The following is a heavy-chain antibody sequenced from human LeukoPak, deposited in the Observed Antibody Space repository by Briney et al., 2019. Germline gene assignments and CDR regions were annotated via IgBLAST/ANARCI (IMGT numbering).Heavy chain of an antibody. CDR1: GYTFTGYY. CDR3: ATGSSSCYGNLDY. CDR2: INPNSGGT. D-gene: IGHD6-13*01. Sequence: ASVKVSCKASGYTFTGYYMHWVRRAPGQGLEWMGWINPNSGGTNYAQKFQGRVTMTRDTSISTAYMELSRLRSDDTAVYYCATGSSSCYGNLDYWGQGTLVTVSS. J-gene: IGHJ4*02. V-gene: IGHV1-2*02.